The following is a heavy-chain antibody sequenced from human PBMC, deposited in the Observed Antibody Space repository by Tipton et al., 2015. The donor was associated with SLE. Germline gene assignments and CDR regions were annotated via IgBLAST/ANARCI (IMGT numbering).Heavy chain of an antibody. CDR1: GVSISSYY. J-gene: IGHJ6*03. CDR2: IYYSGST. D-gene: IGHD5-12*01. CDR3: ARAGLATSYYYYMDV. Sequence: TLSLTCTVSGVSISSYYWSWIRQPPGKGLEWIGHIYYSGSTNYNPSLKSRVTISVDTSKNQFSLKLSSVTAADTAVYYCARAGLATSYYYYMDVWGKGTTVTVSS. V-gene: IGHV4-59*01.